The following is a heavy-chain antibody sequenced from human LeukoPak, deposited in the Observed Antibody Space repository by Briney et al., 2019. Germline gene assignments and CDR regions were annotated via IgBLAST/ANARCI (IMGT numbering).Heavy chain of an antibody. D-gene: IGHD3-9*01. Sequence: PGGSLRLSCAASGFSFSDYSMNWVRQAPGKGLVWVSRINSDGSSTRYADSVKGRFTISRDNAKNTLYLQMNSLRAEDTAVYYCGRELDWLPTLDYWGQGTLVTVSS. CDR2: INSDGSST. J-gene: IGHJ4*02. CDR1: GFSFSDYS. V-gene: IGHV3-74*01. CDR3: GRELDWLPTLDY.